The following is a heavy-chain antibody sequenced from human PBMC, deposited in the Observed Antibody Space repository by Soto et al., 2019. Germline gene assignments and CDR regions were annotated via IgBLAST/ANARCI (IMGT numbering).Heavy chain of an antibody. CDR2: TYYRSKWYN. Sequence: SQTLSLTCAISGDSVSSNSATWNWIRQSPSRGLEWLGRTYYRSKWYNEYAVSVQSRITINPDTSKNQFSLQLNSVTPEDTAAYYCARWAYTYRRPFDYSAQGTPVPGSS. CDR3: ARWAYTYRRPFDY. V-gene: IGHV6-1*01. CDR1: GDSVSSNSAT. J-gene: IGHJ4*02. D-gene: IGHD3-16*02.